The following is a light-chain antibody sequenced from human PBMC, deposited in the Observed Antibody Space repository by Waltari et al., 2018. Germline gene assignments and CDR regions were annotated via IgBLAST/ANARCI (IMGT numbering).Light chain of an antibody. V-gene: IGLV2-8*01. CDR1: SRHVGGYKY. CDR2: EVS. J-gene: IGLJ3*02. Sequence: QSALTQPPSASGSLGQSVTISCTATSRHVGGYKYVSWYQQHPGKAPKLIIYEVSKRPSGVPGRFSGSKSGNTASLTVSGLQAEDETDYYCSSYAGSNNWVFGGGTSLTVL. CDR3: SSYAGSNNWV.